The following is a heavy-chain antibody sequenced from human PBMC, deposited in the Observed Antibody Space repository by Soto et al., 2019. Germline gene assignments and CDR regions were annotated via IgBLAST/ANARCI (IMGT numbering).Heavy chain of an antibody. D-gene: IGHD6-19*01. CDR3: AKVGGRQWLAGMDV. CDR2: ISYDGSNK. J-gene: IGHJ6*02. CDR1: GFTFSSYG. Sequence: XGSLRLSCSASGFTFSSYGMHWVRQAPGKGLEWVAVISYDGSNKYYADSVKGRFTISRDNSKNTLYLQMNSLRAEDTAVYYCAKVGGRQWLAGMDVWGQGTTVTVSS. V-gene: IGHV3-30*18.